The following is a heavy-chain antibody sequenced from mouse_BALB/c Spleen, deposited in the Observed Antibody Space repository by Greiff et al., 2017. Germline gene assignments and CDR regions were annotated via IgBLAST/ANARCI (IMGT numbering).Heavy chain of an antibody. J-gene: IGHJ3*01. CDR1: GFTFSDFY. Sequence: EVKVVESGGGLVQPGGSLRLSCATSGFTFSDFYMEWVRQPPGKRLEWIAASRNKANDYTTEYSASVKGRFIVSRDTSQSILYLQMNALRAEDTAIYYCAREYYGSSRGWFAYWGQGTLVTVSA. D-gene: IGHD1-1*01. CDR3: AREYYGSSRGWFAY. CDR2: SRNKANDYTT. V-gene: IGHV7-1*02.